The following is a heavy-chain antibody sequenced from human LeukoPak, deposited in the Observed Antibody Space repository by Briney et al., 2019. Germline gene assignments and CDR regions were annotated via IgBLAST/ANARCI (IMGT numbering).Heavy chain of an antibody. CDR3: ARRRWASSNVDY. V-gene: IGHV4-39*01. J-gene: IGHJ4*02. CDR2: IYYSGST. CDR1: GGSISSSDYY. Sequence: PSETLSLTCTVSGGSISSSDYYWGWIRQPPGKGLEWIGCIYYSGSTYYGPSLKSRVTISKDTSKNQFSLKVTAVTAADTAVYYCARRRWASSNVDYWGQGTLVTVSS. D-gene: IGHD1-1*01.